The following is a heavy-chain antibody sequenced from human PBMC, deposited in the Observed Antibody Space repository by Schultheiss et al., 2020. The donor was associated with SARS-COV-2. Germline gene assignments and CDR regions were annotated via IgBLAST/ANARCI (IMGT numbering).Heavy chain of an antibody. CDR3: ARGYNLSPEAFDI. V-gene: IGHV3-21*04. Sequence: GGSLRLSCAASGFTFSSYEMNWVRQAPGKGLEWVSSISSSSSYIYYADSVKGRFTISRDNAKNSLHLQMNSLRAEDTAVYYCARGYNLSPEAFDIWGQGTMVTVSS. CDR2: ISSSSSYI. D-gene: IGHD1-14*01. CDR1: GFTFSSYE. J-gene: IGHJ3*02.